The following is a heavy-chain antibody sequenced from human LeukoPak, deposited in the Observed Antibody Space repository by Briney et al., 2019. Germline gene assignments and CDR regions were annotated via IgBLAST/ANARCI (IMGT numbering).Heavy chain of an antibody. CDR2: IKQDGSAK. CDR1: GFTFTDYW. V-gene: IGHV3-7*01. J-gene: IGHJ4*02. D-gene: IGHD3-22*01. CDR3: ARDRYYFDSSGYYSSDY. Sequence: GGSLRLSCAASGFTFTDYWMTWVRQAPGKGLAWVANIKQDGSAKYYVDSVEGRFTISRDNAKNSLFLQMNNVRADDTAVYYCARDRYYFDSSGYYSSDYWGQGTLVTVSP.